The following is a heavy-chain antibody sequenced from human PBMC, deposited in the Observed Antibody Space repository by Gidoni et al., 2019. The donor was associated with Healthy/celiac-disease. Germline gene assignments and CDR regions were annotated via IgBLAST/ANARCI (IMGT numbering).Heavy chain of an antibody. V-gene: IGHV3-23*01. CDR3: AEGCPRGIVGATMVDY. CDR2: TSGSGGST. D-gene: IGHD1-26*01. Sequence: VSATSGSGGSTYYADSVKGGFTISRANSKNTLYQQMNSLGAEDTAVYYCAEGCPRGIVGATMVDYWGQGTLVTVSS. J-gene: IGHJ4*02.